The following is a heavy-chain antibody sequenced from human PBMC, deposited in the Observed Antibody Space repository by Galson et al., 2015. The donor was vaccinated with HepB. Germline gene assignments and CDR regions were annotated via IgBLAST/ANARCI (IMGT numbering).Heavy chain of an antibody. CDR1: GFTFSSYA. D-gene: IGHD6-13*01. CDR3: ARGWAYTSSWYLNQYFLR. Sequence: SLRLSCATSGFTFSSYAMHWVRQAPGKGLEWVAVLSYNGTNKYYADSVKGRFTISRDNSKNTLYLQMNSLGADDTAVYYCARGWAYTSSWYLNQYFLRWGQGTLVTVSS. CDR2: LSYNGTNK. V-gene: IGHV3-30-3*01. J-gene: IGHJ1*01.